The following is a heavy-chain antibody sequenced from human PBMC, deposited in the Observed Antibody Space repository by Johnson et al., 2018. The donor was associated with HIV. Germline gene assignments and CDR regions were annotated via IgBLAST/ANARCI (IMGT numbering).Heavy chain of an antibody. D-gene: IGHD3-22*01. CDR1: GFTFSSYA. V-gene: IGHV3-72*01. CDR2: SKNKANSYST. CDR3: VRDSSGYSGFDI. J-gene: IGHJ3*02. Sequence: VQLVESGGGVVQPGRSLRLSCAASGFTFSSYAMHWVRQAPGKGLEWVGRSKNKANSYSTEYAASVKGRFTISRDDSKNSLYLQMNSLRSEDTAVYYCVRDSSGYSGFDIWGQGTMVTVSS.